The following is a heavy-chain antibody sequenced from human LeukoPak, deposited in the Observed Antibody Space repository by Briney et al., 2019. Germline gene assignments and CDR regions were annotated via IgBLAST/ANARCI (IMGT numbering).Heavy chain of an antibody. J-gene: IGHJ4*02. CDR2: INPNSGRT. V-gene: IGHV1-8*01. D-gene: IGHD6-13*01. CDR1: GYTFTSSD. CDR3: ARGRSGLAAAGTYDY. Sequence: ASVKVSCKASGYTFTSSDINWVRQAAGQGLEWMGWINPNSGRTGYAQKFQGRVTMTANTSISTAYMELSSLRFDDTAVYYCARGRSGLAAAGTYDYWGQGTLITVSP.